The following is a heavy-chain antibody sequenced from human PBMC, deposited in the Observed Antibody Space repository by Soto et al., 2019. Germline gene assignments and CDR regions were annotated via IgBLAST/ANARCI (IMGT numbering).Heavy chain of an antibody. CDR2: INSDGSST. CDR1: GFTFSNYW. V-gene: IGHV3-74*01. CDR3: ARGSIARATIYFEY. D-gene: IGHD1-26*01. J-gene: IGHJ4*02. Sequence: GGSLRLSCAVSGFTFSNYWMHWVRQAPGKGLVWVSRINSDGSSTAYADSVKGRFTISRDNAKNTLYLQMNSLRAEDTAVYSCARGSIARATIYFEYWGQGTLVTVSS.